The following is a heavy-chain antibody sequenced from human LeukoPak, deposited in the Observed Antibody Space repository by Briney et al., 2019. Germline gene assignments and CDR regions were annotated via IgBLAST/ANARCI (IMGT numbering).Heavy chain of an antibody. CDR3: ARDRTLDY. D-gene: IGHD3/OR15-3a*01. V-gene: IGHV3-21*01. Sequence: GGSLRLSCAASGSTFSSYSMNWVRQPPGKGLEWVSSIGSRTSFIYHAESVKGRFTISRDDARNSLYLQMNSLRAEDSAVYYCARDRTLDYWGQGTLVTVSS. J-gene: IGHJ4*02. CDR2: IGSRTSFI. CDR1: GSTFSSYS.